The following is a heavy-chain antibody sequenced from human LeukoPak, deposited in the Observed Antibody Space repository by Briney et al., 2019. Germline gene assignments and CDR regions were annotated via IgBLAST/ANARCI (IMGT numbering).Heavy chain of an antibody. Sequence: ASVNVSCKATGYTFTRHYIHWIRQAPGQGLEWMGIISPSDGSTNYAQKFQGRVTMTTDTSTSTVYMDLSSLRSEDTAVYYCAREGGGLGYFDSWGQGTLVTVSS. CDR2: ISPSDGST. J-gene: IGHJ4*02. D-gene: IGHD3-16*01. CDR1: GYTFTRHY. CDR3: AREGGGLGYFDS. V-gene: IGHV1-46*01.